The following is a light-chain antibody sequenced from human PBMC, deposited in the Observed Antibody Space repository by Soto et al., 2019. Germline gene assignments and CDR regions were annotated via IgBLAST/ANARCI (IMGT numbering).Light chain of an antibody. Sequence: QSALTQPASVSGSPGQSITISCTGTSSDVGGYNYVSWYQQHPGKAPKLMIYAVSNRPSGVSNRFSGSKSGNTASLTISGLQAEDEADYYCSSFTSSNDVVFGGGTQLTV. CDR1: SSDVGGYNY. CDR2: AVS. V-gene: IGLV2-14*01. J-gene: IGLJ2*01. CDR3: SSFTSSNDVV.